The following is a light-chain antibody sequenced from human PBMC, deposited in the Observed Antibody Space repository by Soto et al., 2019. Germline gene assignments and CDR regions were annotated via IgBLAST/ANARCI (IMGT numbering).Light chain of an antibody. CDR1: QNIDNH. CDR2: AAS. CDR3: QQSSSSPPIT. J-gene: IGKJ5*01. V-gene: IGKV1-39*01. Sequence: DIQLTQSPSSLSASLGDSVSISCRASQNIDNHLNWYRQRSGEAPEVLIYAASALRDGVSSRVSGRGYGTEFTRTIKNLLREDFATYYCQQSSSSPPITFGQGTRLDI.